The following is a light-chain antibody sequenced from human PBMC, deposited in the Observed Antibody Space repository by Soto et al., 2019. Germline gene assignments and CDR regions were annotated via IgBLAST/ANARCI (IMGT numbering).Light chain of an antibody. V-gene: IGLV1-40*01. J-gene: IGLJ1*01. CDR2: RSK. CDR3: QSSVNSLSGSYV. CDR1: SSGIGAASD. Sequence: QSALTQPPSVSGAPGQTVTISCTGDSSGIGAASDVHWYQHRPGQAPKLLIYRSKNRPSGVPARFSASKSGSSASLAITGLQAEDEADYYCQSSVNSLSGSYVFGTGTKLTVL.